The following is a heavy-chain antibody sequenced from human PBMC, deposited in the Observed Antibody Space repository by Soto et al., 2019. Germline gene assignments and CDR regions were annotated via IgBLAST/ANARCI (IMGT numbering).Heavy chain of an antibody. CDR3: ASGPPAYPIDY. CDR2: ISGHNGST. Sequence: ASVKVSCKASGYSFTSYGISWVRQAPGQGPEWMGWISGHNGSTNHPQSLQGRVTMTTDTSRNTAYMELRSLRSDDTAVYYCASGPPAYPIDYWGQGTLVTVSS. J-gene: IGHJ4*02. V-gene: IGHV1-18*04. CDR1: GYSFTSYG.